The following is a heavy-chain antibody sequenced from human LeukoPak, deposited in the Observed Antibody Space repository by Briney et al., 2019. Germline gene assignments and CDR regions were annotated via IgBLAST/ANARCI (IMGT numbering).Heavy chain of an antibody. CDR2: IYLYGTT. J-gene: IGHJ6*02. V-gene: IGHV4-4*02. CDR3: ARQKWEQQGRDYYFYGMDV. D-gene: IGHD1-26*01. CDR1: GGSISSSSW. Sequence: SETLSLTCAVSGGSISSSSWWSWVRHSPVKGLEWIGEIYLYGTTNYNPSLKSRVTMSVDKSKNQFSLKLSSVTAADTAVYYCARQKWEQQGRDYYFYGMDVWGQGTTVTVSS.